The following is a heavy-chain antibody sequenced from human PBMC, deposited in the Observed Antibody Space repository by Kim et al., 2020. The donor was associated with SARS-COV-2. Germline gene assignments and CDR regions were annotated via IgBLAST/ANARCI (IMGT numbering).Heavy chain of an antibody. CDR1: GGSISSGGYY. J-gene: IGHJ4*02. V-gene: IGHV4-31*03. Sequence: SETLSLTCTVSGGSISSGGYYWSWIRQHPGKGLEWIGYIYYSGSTYYNPSLKSRVTISVDTSKNQFSLKLSSVTAADTAVYYCARALPPEDIVVVPAAPAPPGPFDYWGQGTLVTVSS. D-gene: IGHD2-2*01. CDR2: IYYSGST. CDR3: ARALPPEDIVVVPAAPAPPGPFDY.